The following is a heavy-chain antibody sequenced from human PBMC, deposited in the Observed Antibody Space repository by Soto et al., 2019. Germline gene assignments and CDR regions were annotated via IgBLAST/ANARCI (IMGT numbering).Heavy chain of an antibody. V-gene: IGHV3-48*02. CDR2: ISSSSSTI. D-gene: IGHD1-26*01. Sequence: EVQLVESGGGLVQPGGSLRLSCAASGFTFSSYSMNWVRQAPGKGLEWVSYISSSSSTIYYADSVKGRFTISRDNAKKEPYLQMNSLRDEETAVYYCAREGGSLNWFDPWGQGTLVTVCS. J-gene: IGHJ5*02. CDR1: GFTFSSYS. CDR3: AREGGSLNWFDP.